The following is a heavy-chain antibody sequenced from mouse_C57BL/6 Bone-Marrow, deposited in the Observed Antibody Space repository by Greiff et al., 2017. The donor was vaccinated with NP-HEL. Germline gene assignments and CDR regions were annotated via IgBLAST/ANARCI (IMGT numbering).Heavy chain of an antibody. CDR3: ARDVYAMDY. CDR1: GFTFSDFY. J-gene: IGHJ4*01. Sequence: EVQWVESGGGLVQSGRSLRLSCATSGFTFSDFYMEWVRQAPGKGLEWIAASRNKANDYTTEYSASVKGRFIVSRDTSQSILYLQMNALRAEDTAIYYCARDVYAMDYWGQGTSVTVSS. V-gene: IGHV7-1*01. CDR2: SRNKANDYTT.